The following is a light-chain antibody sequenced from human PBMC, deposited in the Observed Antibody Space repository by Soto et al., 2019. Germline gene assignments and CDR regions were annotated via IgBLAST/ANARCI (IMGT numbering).Light chain of an antibody. CDR3: MQALQTPLT. CDR1: QSLLHSNGYNY. Sequence: DIVMTQSPLSLPVTPGEPASISCRSSQSLLHSNGYNYLDWYLQKPGQSPQLLIYLGSNQASGVPDRLSGSGSGTDFTLKISRVEAEDVGVYYCMQALQTPLTFGGGTKVEIK. CDR2: LGS. V-gene: IGKV2-28*01. J-gene: IGKJ4*01.